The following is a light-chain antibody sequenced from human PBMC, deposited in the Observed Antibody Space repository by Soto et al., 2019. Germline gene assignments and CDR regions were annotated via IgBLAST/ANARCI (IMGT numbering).Light chain of an antibody. CDR2: DVS. Sequence: EIVLTQSPATLSLSPGERATLSCWASQSVSNSLAWYQQRPGQSPRLLIYDVSTRATGIPARFGGSGSGTDFTLTISSLETEDFAVYYCQQRTNWPPTFGGGTKVEI. CDR3: QQRTNWPPT. J-gene: IGKJ4*01. CDR1: QSVSNS. V-gene: IGKV3-11*01.